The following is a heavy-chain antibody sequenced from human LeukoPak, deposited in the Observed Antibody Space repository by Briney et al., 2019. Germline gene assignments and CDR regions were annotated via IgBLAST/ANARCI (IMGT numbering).Heavy chain of an antibody. CDR1: GGSFSGYS. J-gene: IGHJ5*02. D-gene: IGHD3-9*01. V-gene: IGHV4-34*12. Sequence: SETLSLTCAVYGGSFSGYSWSWIRQPPGKGLEWVGEMIHSGSTNYNPSLKSRVTISVHTSKNQFSLKLSSVTAADTAVYYCARLTGYSSESWFDPWGQGTLVTVSS. CDR3: ARLTGYSSESWFDP. CDR2: MIHSGST.